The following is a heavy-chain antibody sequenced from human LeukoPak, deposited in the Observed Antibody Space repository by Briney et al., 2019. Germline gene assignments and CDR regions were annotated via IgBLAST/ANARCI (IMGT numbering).Heavy chain of an antibody. CDR3: ARHADYRTYYFDY. CDR1: GGSISSSSYY. D-gene: IGHD4-11*01. Sequence: SETLSLTCTVSGGSISSSSYYWGWIRRPPGKGLEWIGSIYYSGSTYYNPSLKSRVTISVDTSKNQFSLKLSSVTAADTAVYYCARHADYRTYYFDYWGQGTLVTVSS. CDR2: IYYSGST. J-gene: IGHJ4*02. V-gene: IGHV4-39*01.